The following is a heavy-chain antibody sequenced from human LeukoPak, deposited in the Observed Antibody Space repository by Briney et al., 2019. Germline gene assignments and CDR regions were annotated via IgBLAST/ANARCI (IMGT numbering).Heavy chain of an antibody. Sequence: GASVKVSCKASGYTFTSYGISWVRQAPGHGLEWMGWISAYNGNTNYAQKLQGRVTMTTDTSTSTAYMELRSLRSDDTAVYYCARDQTYCYDISGYYRSYWYFDLWGRGTLVTVSS. V-gene: IGHV1-18*01. CDR2: ISAYNGNT. D-gene: IGHD3-22*01. J-gene: IGHJ2*01. CDR1: GYTFTSYG. CDR3: ARDQTYCYDISGYYRSYWYFDL.